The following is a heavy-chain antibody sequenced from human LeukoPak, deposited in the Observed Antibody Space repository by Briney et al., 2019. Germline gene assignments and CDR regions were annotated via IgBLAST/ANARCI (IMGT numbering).Heavy chain of an antibody. CDR3: ARDPLIAFYGMDV. CDR1: GFTFSSYC. J-gene: IGHJ6*02. D-gene: IGHD2/OR15-2a*01. V-gene: IGHV3-7*01. Sequence: GGPLRLSCAASGFTFSSYCMSWVRQSPGKGLVWVANIKQDGSEKYYVDSVKGRFTISRDNAKNSLYLQMNSLRAEDTAVYSCARDPLIAFYGMDVWGQGTTVTVSS. CDR2: IKQDGSEK.